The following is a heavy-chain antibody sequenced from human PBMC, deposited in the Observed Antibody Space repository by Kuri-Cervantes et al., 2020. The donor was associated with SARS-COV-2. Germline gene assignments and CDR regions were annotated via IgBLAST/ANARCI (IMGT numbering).Heavy chain of an antibody. V-gene: IGHV3-72*01. Sequence: GGSLRLSCEVSGFLFSASAIHWVRQAPGKGLEWVGRTRNKANSYTTEYAASVKGRFTISRDDSKNSLYLQMNSLKTEDTAVYYCASLLSSRGEYYFDYWGQGTLVTVSS. D-gene: IGHD6-19*01. CDR3: ASLLSSRGEYYFDY. J-gene: IGHJ4*02. CDR2: TRNKANSYTT. CDR1: GFLFSASA.